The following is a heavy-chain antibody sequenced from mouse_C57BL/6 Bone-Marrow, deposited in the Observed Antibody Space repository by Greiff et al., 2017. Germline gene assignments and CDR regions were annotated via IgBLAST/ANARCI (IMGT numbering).Heavy chain of an antibody. Sequence: QVQLQQPGAELVKPGASVKLSCKASGYTFTSYWMHWVKQRPGQGLEWIGMIHPNSGSPNYNEKFKSKATLTVDKSSSTAYMQLGSLPSGGSAVYYCASEGGIRQLRLSFAYWGQGTLVTVSA. CDR3: ASEGGIRQLRLSFAY. CDR2: IHPNSGSP. CDR1: GYTFTSYW. J-gene: IGHJ3*01. V-gene: IGHV1-64*01. D-gene: IGHD3-2*02.